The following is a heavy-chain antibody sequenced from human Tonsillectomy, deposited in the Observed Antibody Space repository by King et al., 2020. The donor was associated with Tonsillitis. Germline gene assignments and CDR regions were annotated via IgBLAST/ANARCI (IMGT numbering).Heavy chain of an antibody. D-gene: IGHD3-10*01. J-gene: IGHJ6*02. CDR2: ISYDGSDK. V-gene: IGHV3-30*18. CDR1: GFTFSSHG. Sequence: VQLVQSGGGVVQPGRSLRLSCAASGFTFSSHGMHWVRQAPGKGLEWVAVISYDGSDKYYADSVKGRFTISRDNSKNTLYLQMNSLRAEDTAVYYCAKSKLWFGNLLDIIGSMDVWGQGTTVTVSS. CDR3: AKSKLWFGNLLDIIGSMDV.